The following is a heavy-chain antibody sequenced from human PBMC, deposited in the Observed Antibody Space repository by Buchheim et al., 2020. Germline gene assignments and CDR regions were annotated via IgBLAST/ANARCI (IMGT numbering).Heavy chain of an antibody. D-gene: IGHD5-12*01. V-gene: IGHV1-46*01. CDR2: INPSGGST. CDR1: GYTFTSYY. Sequence: QVQLVQSGAEVKKPGASVKVSCKASGYTFTSYYMHWVRQAPGQGLEWMGIINPSGGSTSYAQKFQGRVTMTRDTYTSTVYMELSSLRSEDTAVYYCARPNIEAIVAAPLYYYYGMDVWGQGTT. CDR3: ARPNIEAIVAAPLYYYYGMDV. J-gene: IGHJ6*02.